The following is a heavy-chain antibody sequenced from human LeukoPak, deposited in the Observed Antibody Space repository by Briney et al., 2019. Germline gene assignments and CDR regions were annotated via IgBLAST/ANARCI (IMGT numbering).Heavy chain of an antibody. CDR3: ARGDYDSSGQFDY. D-gene: IGHD3-22*01. J-gene: IGHJ4*02. V-gene: IGHV4-34*01. Sequence: SSETLSLTCAVYGGSISGYYWSWIRQPPGKGLEWIGEINHSGSTNYNPSLKSRVTISVDTSKNQFSLKLSSVTAADTAVYYCARGDYDSSGQFDYWGQGTLVTVSS. CDR1: GGSISGYY. CDR2: INHSGST.